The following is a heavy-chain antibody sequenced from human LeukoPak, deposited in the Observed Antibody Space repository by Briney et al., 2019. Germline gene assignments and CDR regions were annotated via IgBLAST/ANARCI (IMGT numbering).Heavy chain of an antibody. CDR2: ISGSGGST. Sequence: PGGSLRLSCAASGFTFSRYAMSWVRQAPGKGLEWVSAISGSGGSTSYADSVKGRFTISRDNSKNTLYLQMNSLRAEDTAVYYCARSLQGRFDIWGQGTMVTVSS. CDR1: GFTFSRYA. V-gene: IGHV3-23*01. J-gene: IGHJ3*02. D-gene: IGHD3-10*01. CDR3: ARSLQGRFDI.